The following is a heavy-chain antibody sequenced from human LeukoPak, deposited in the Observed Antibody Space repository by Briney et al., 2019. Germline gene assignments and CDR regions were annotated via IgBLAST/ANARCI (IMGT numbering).Heavy chain of an antibody. CDR1: LGSFSTSDYY. J-gene: IGHJ6*02. CDR2: INQSGST. V-gene: IGHV4-34*01. CDR3: ASATSVYYYYHGMDV. Sequence: SETLSLTCAVSLGSFSTSDYYWGWIRQSPGKGLEWIGEINQSGSTNYNSSLKGRVTISVDSSKNQFSLRLSSVTAADTAVYYCASATSVYYYYHGMDVWGQGTSVTVSS.